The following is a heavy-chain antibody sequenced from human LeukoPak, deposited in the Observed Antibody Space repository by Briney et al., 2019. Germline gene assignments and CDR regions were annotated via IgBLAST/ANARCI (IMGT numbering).Heavy chain of an antibody. D-gene: IGHD6-13*01. J-gene: IGHJ5*02. CDR2: IYPGDSDT. CDR3: ARLAAAFHNWFDP. V-gene: IGHV5-51*01. Sequence: GESLKISCKGSGYTFTSSWTAWWGQMPGKGLKWWGIIYPGDSDTRYSPSFQGQVTISADKSISTAYLQWSSLKASDTAMYYCARLAAAFHNWFDPWGQGTLVTVSS. CDR1: GYTFTSSW.